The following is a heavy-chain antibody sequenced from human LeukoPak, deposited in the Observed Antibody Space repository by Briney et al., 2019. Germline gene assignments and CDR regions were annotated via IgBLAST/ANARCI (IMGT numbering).Heavy chain of an antibody. Sequence: HSGGSLRLSCAASGFIFRSYGMHWVRQAPGKGLEWVAVIWYDGSNKYYADSVKGRFTISRDNSKNTLYLQMNSLRAEDTAVYYCARDPQLQSPTFYPGNYFDYWGQGTLVTVSS. CDR3: ARDPQLQSPTFYPGNYFDY. V-gene: IGHV3-33*08. J-gene: IGHJ4*02. CDR1: GFIFRSYG. CDR2: IWYDGSNK. D-gene: IGHD5-24*01.